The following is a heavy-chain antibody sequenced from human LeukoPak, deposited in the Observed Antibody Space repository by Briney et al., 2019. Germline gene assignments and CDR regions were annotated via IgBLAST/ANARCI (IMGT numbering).Heavy chain of an antibody. CDR1: GFTFSTHS. J-gene: IGHJ6*02. CDR3: ATWAFYHNLDV. Sequence: PGGSLRLSCAASGFTFSTHSMYWVRQAPAKGLEWVSVIKADGSGTFYSDSVRGRFTTSRDNSKNSLYLQMSSLTSDDTALYYCATWAFYHNLDVWGQGTTVAVSS. CDR2: IKADGSGT. D-gene: IGHD2/OR15-2a*01. V-gene: IGHV3-43*02.